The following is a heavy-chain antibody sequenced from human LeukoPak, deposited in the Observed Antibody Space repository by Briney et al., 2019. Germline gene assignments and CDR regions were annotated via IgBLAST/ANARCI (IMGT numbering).Heavy chain of an antibody. V-gene: IGHV1-18*01. CDR3: ARGITMVRGVMKFDY. D-gene: IGHD3-10*01. J-gene: IGHJ4*02. CDR2: ISAYNGNT. CDR1: GYTFTSYG. Sequence: ASVKVSCKASGYTFTSYGMSWVRQAPGQGLEWMGWISAYNGNTNYAQKLKGRVTMTTDTSTSTAYMELRSLRSDDTAVYYCARGITMVRGVMKFDYWGQGTLVTVSS.